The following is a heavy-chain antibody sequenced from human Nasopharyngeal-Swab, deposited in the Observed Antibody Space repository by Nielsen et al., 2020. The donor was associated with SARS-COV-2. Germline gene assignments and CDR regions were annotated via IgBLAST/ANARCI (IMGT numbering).Heavy chain of an antibody. CDR3: VRDSKLLRFGELSGYMDV. V-gene: IGHV3-30-3*01. D-gene: IGHD3-10*01. CDR2: VSYDGSNQ. J-gene: IGHJ6*03. Sequence: WIRQPPGKGLDWVAVVSYDGSNQYYGDSVQGRFTISRDTSKNTLFLQMNGLGPDDTAMYYRVRDSKLLRFGELSGYMDVWGTGTTVTVSS.